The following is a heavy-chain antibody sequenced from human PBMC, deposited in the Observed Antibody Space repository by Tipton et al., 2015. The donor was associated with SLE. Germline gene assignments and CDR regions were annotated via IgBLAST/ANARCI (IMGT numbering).Heavy chain of an antibody. CDR3: AKGGNYDYIWGSYQHFDL. D-gene: IGHD3-16*02. CDR1: GFTFSNYA. V-gene: IGHV3-23*01. CDR2: ISGSGGST. Sequence: SLRLSCAASGFTFSNYAMNWVRQAPGKGLEWVSVISGSGGSTYYADSVKGRFTISRDNSKNNLYLQMNSLRAEDTAVYYCAKGGNYDYIWGSYQHFDLWGRGTLVTVSS. J-gene: IGHJ2*01.